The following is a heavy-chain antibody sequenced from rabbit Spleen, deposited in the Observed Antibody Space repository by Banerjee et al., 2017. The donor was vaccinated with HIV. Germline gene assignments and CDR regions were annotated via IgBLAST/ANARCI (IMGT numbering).Heavy chain of an antibody. V-gene: IGHV1S45*01. Sequence: LEESGGGLVKPEGSLTLTCKASGFTIDSRYWMSWVRQAPGKGLEWIARIYPSTGRIDYASWAKGRFTISKTSSTTVTLQMTSLTAADAATYFCARDLPGAIGWNFYLWGPGTLVTVS. CDR3: ARDLPGAIGWNFYL. CDR1: GFTIDSRYW. D-gene: IGHD3-1*01. CDR2: IYPSTGRI. J-gene: IGHJ4*01.